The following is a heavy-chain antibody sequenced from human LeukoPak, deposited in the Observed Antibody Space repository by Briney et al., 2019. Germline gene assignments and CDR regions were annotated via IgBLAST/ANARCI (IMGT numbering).Heavy chain of an antibody. CDR2: IYGGGST. J-gene: IGHJ4*02. V-gene: IGHV3-53*01. CDR1: GFTVSSNY. CDR3: ARAKPKNMVRGLIMRRESRYYFDY. D-gene: IGHD3-10*01. Sequence: PGGSLRLSCAASGFTVSSNYMSWVRQAPGKGLEWVSVIYGGGSTYYADSVKGRFTISRDNSKSTLYIQMNSLRAEDTAVYYRARAKPKNMVRGLIMRRESRYYFDYWGQGTLVTVSS.